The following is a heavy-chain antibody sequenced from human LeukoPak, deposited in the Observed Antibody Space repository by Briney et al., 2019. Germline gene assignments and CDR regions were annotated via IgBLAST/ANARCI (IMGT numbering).Heavy chain of an antibody. CDR2: ISGSGGGT. V-gene: IGHV3-23*01. D-gene: IGHD1-26*01. Sequence: PGGSLRLSCAASGFTFNSYAMSWVRQAPEKGLEWVATISGSGGGTYYADSVKGRFTISRDNSKNTLYLQVNSLRAEDTAVYYCTKDRGGSYVSAAFDMWGQGTMVTVSS. CDR3: TKDRGGSYVSAAFDM. J-gene: IGHJ3*02. CDR1: GFTFNSYA.